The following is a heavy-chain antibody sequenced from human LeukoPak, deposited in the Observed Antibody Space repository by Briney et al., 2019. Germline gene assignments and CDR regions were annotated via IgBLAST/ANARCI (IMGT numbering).Heavy chain of an antibody. CDR1: GFTFSGSA. V-gene: IGHV3-73*01. Sequence: GGSLRLSCAASGFTFSGSAMHWVRQASGKGLEWVCRIRSKANSYATAYAASVKGRFSISRDDSKNTAYLQMNSLKTEDTAVYYCTTSGLEWLSPTSYFDYWGQGTLVTVSS. CDR2: IRSKANSYAT. CDR3: TTSGLEWLSPTSYFDY. D-gene: IGHD3-3*01. J-gene: IGHJ4*02.